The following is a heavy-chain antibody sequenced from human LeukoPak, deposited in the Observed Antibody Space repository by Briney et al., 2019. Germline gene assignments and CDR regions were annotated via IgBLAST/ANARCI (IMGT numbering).Heavy chain of an antibody. D-gene: IGHD2-8*01. J-gene: IGHJ4*02. CDR3: ARDMNRDCTNGVCSHVDY. V-gene: IGHV4-34*01. Sequence: SETLSLTCAVYGGSFSGYYWSWIRQPPGKGLEWIGEINHSGSTNYNPSLKSRVTISVDTSKNQFSLKLSSVTAADTAVYYCARDMNRDCTNGVCSHVDYWGQGTLVTVSS. CDR1: GGSFSGYY. CDR2: INHSGST.